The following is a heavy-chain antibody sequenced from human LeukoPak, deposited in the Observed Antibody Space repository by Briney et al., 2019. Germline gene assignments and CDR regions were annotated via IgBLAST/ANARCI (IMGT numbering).Heavy chain of an antibody. CDR1: GGTFSSYA. CDR3: ARGDIVMYGRKNWFDP. D-gene: IGHD2/OR15-2a*01. Sequence: SVKVSCKASGGTFSSYAISWVRQAPGQGLEWMGRIIPILGIANYAQKFQGRVTITADKSASTAYMELSSLRSEDTAVYYCARGDIVMYGRKNWFDPWGQGTLVTVSS. J-gene: IGHJ5*02. V-gene: IGHV1-69*04. CDR2: IIPILGIA.